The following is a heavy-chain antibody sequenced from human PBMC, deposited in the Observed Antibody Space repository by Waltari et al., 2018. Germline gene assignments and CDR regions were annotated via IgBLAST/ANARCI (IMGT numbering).Heavy chain of an antibody. D-gene: IGHD3-16*01. Sequence: QVQLQESGPGLVKPSETLSLTCAVSGYSISSGYYWGWIRQPPGKGLEWIGSIYHSGSTYYNPSLKSRVTISVDTSKNQFSLKLSSVTAADTAVYYCARDRRDAFDIWGQGTLVTVSS. J-gene: IGHJ4*02. CDR1: GYSISSGYY. V-gene: IGHV4-38-2*02. CDR3: ARDRRDAFDI. CDR2: IYHSGST.